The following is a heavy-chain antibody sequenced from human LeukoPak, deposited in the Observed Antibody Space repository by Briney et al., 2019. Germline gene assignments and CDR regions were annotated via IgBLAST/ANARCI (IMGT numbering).Heavy chain of an antibody. CDR2: IYYSGST. J-gene: IGHJ5*02. CDR3: ARFRQFIGWFDP. V-gene: IGHV4-39*01. D-gene: IGHD4-11*01. CDR1: GGSISSSSYY. Sequence: SETLSLTCTVSGGSISSSSYYWGWIRQPPGKGLEWIGSIYYSGSTYYNPSLKSRVTISVDTSNNQFSLKLSSLTAADTAVYYCARFRQFIGWFDPWGQGTLVTVSS.